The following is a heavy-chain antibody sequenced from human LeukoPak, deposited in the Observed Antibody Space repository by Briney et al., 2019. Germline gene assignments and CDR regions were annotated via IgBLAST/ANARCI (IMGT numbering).Heavy chain of an antibody. CDR2: INHSGST. V-gene: IGHV4-34*01. J-gene: IGHJ4*02. Sequence: KPSETLSLTCAVYGGSFSGYYWSWIRQPPGKGLEWIGEINHSGSTNYNPSLKSRVTISVDTSKNQFSLKLSSVTAADTAVYYCARGGGGRYYYDSSGYYRPYYFDYWGQGTLVTVSS. CDR3: ARGGGGRYYYDSSGYYRPYYFDY. CDR1: GGSFSGYY. D-gene: IGHD3-22*01.